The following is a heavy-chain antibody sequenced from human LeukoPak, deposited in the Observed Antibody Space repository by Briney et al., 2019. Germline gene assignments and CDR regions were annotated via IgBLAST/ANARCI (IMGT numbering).Heavy chain of an antibody. V-gene: IGHV3-30-3*01. CDR2: ISYDGSNK. J-gene: IGHJ4*02. CDR3: ARDSSGYVDY. Sequence: GGSLRLSCAASGFTFSSYAMHWVRQAPGKGLEWVAVISYDGSNKYYADSVKGRFTISRDNSKNTLYLQMNSLRAEDTAVYYCARDSSGYVDYWGQGTLVTVSS. D-gene: IGHD3-22*01. CDR1: GFTFSSYA.